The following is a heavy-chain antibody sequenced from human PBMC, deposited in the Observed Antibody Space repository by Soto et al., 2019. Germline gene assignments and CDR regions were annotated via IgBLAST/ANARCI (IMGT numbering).Heavy chain of an antibody. J-gene: IGHJ4*01. Sequence: LRLSCAASGFTVSSTYMSWVRQAPGKGLEWVPVIYSGGSTYYADSVKGRFTISRDNSKNTLYLQMNSLRAEDTAVYYCAKSRDGYNQFDSWGHGTLVTVSS. CDR1: GFTVSSTY. CDR3: AKSRDGYNQFDS. D-gene: IGHD5-12*01. CDR2: IYSGGST. V-gene: IGHV3-53*01.